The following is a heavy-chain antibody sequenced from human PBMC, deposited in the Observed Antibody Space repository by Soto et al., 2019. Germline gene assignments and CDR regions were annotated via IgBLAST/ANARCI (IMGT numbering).Heavy chain of an antibody. CDR2: ISAYNGNT. CDR1: GYTFTSYG. Sequence: ALVKVSCKASGYTFTSYGISWVRQAPGQGLEWMGWISAYNGNTNYAQKLQGRVTMTTDTSTSTAYMELRSLRSDDTAVYYCARASYCSSTSCYSRGINDYYYYGMDVWGQGTTVTVSS. CDR3: ARASYCSSTSCYSRGINDYYYYGMDV. V-gene: IGHV1-18*01. J-gene: IGHJ6*02. D-gene: IGHD2-2*01.